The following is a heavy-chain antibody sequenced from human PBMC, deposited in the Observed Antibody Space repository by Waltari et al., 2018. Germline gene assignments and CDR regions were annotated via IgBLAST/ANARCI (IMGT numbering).Heavy chain of an antibody. D-gene: IGHD4-17*01. V-gene: IGHV3-21*01. CDR3: ARVVGVTIDY. CDR1: GFTFSSYS. Sequence: EVQLVESGGGLVKPGGSLRLSCAASGFTFSSYSMNWVRQAPGKGLEWVSSISSSSSYRYYADSVKGRFTISRDNAKNSLYLQMNSLRAEDTAVYYCARVVGVTIDYWGQGTLVTVSS. J-gene: IGHJ4*02. CDR2: ISSSSSYR.